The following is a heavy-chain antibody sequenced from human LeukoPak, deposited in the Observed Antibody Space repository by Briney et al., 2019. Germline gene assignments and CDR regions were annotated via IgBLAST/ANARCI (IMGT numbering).Heavy chain of an antibody. J-gene: IGHJ4*02. Sequence: GGSLRLSCAASGFTFSSYWMIWVRQAPGKGLEWVTNIKQDGSEKYYVDSVKGRFTISRDNAKNSLYLQMNSLRAEDTAVYYCARDGPRYGGDTAMVHFDYWGQGTLVTVSS. V-gene: IGHV3-7*01. CDR3: ARDGPRYGGDTAMVHFDY. CDR2: IKQDGSEK. CDR1: GFTFSSYW. D-gene: IGHD5-18*01.